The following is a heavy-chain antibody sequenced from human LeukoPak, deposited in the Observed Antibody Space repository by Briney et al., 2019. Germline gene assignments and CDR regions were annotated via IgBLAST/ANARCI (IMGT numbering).Heavy chain of an antibody. Sequence: PSETLSLTCTVSGGPISSGGYYWSWIRQHPGKGLEWIGYIYYSGSTYYNPSLKSRVTISVDTSKNQFSLKLSSVTAADTAAYYCARAYCSGGSCFFFDYWGQGTLVTVSS. D-gene: IGHD2-15*01. V-gene: IGHV4-31*03. J-gene: IGHJ4*02. CDR2: IYYSGST. CDR3: ARAYCSGGSCFFFDY. CDR1: GGPISSGGYY.